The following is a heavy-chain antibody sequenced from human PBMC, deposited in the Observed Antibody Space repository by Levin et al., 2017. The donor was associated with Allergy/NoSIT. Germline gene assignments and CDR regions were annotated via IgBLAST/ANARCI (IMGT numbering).Heavy chain of an antibody. Sequence: SETLSLTCAVYGGSFSGYYWSWIRQPPGKGLEWIGEINHSGSTNYNPSLKSRVTISVDTSKNQFSLKLSSVTAADTAVYYCARGQSPNWNSAVDYWGQGTLVTVSS. CDR1: GGSFSGYY. J-gene: IGHJ4*02. CDR3: ARGQSPNWNSAVDY. D-gene: IGHD1-7*01. CDR2: INHSGST. V-gene: IGHV4-34*01.